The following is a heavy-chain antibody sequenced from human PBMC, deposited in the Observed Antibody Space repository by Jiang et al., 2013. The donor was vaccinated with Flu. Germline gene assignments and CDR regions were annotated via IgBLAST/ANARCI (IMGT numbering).Heavy chain of an antibody. CDR3: ARQSRRTSPYYYGMDV. CDR2: ISYSGST. V-gene: IGHV4-39*01. D-gene: IGHD1-14*01. CDR1: GGSISSSSYH. J-gene: IGHJ6*02. Sequence: LLKPSETLSLTCTVSGGSISSSSYHWGWIRQPPGKGLEWIGSISYSGSTYYNPSLKSRVTISVDTSKNQFSLKMSSVTAADTAVYYCARQSRRTSPYYYGMDVWGQGTTVTVSS.